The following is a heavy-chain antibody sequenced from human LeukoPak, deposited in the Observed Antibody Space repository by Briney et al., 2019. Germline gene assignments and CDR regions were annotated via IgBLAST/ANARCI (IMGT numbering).Heavy chain of an antibody. CDR1: GGSISSYY. J-gene: IGHJ6*02. Sequence: SETLSLTCTVSGGSISSYYWSWIRQPAGKGLEWIGCIYTSGSTNYNPSLKSRVTMSVDTSKNQFSLKLSSVTAADTAVYYCARAGYCSGGSCPPYYYYGMDVWGQGTTVTVSS. CDR3: ARAGYCSGGSCPPYYYYGMDV. D-gene: IGHD2-15*01. CDR2: IYTSGST. V-gene: IGHV4-4*07.